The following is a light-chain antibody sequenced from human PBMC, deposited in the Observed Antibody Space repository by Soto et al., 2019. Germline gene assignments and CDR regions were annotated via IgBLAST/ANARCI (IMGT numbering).Light chain of an antibody. CDR2: DAS. J-gene: IGKJ2*01. CDR1: QTISSW. Sequence: DIPMTQSPSTLSASVGDRVTITCRASQTISSWLAWYQQKPGKAPDLLIYDASSLQDGVPSRFSGRGSGTEFTLTISSLQPDDFAPYFCQQYITFPYTFGQGTKLEIK. V-gene: IGKV1-5*01. CDR3: QQYITFPYT.